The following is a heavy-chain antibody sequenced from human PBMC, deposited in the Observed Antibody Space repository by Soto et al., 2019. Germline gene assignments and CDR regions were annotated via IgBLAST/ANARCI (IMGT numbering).Heavy chain of an antibody. CDR2: IYHSGTF. CDR1: GDSVSSSSC. CDR3: VRSVPAATWQYSGMDV. D-gene: IGHD2-2*01. V-gene: IGHV4-4*02. J-gene: IGHJ6*02. Sequence: QVRLQESGPGLVEPSGTLSLTCAVSGDSVSSSSCWSWVRQAPGKGLEWIGEIYHSGTFNYNPSLASRVSVSVYKAMNQLSLNLKSVTAADTAVYYCVRSVPAATWQYSGMDVWGQGTTVTVSS.